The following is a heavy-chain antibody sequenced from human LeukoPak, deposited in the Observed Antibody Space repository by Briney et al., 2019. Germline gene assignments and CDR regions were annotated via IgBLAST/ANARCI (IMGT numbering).Heavy chain of an antibody. CDR3: ARVLEGYDYGDYLRWFDP. Sequence: SETLSLTCAVSGYSISSGYYWGWIRQPPGKGLEWIGSIYHSGSTYYNPSLKSRVTISVDTSKNQFSLKLSSVTAADTAVYYCARVLEGYDYGDYLRWFDPWGQGTLVTVSS. CDR2: IYHSGST. D-gene: IGHD4-17*01. J-gene: IGHJ5*02. CDR1: GYSISSGYY. V-gene: IGHV4-38-2*01.